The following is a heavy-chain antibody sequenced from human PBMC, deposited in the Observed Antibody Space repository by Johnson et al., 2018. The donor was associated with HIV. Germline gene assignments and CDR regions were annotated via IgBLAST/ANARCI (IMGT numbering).Heavy chain of an antibody. J-gene: IGHJ3*02. CDR1: GFTVSSNY. V-gene: IGHV3-66*01. CDR3: ARGGAHDAFDI. D-gene: IGHD3-16*01. CDR2: IYSGGTT. Sequence: VQLVESGGGLVQPGGSLRLSCAASGFTVSSNYMTWVRQAPGQRLEWVSVIYSGGTTYNADSVQGRFTISRDNSKNTLYLQMNSLRGGDTAVYYCARGGAHDAFDIWGQGTMVTVSS.